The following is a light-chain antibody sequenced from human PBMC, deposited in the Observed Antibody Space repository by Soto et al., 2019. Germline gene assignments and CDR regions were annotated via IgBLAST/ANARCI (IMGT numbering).Light chain of an antibody. CDR2: GAS. V-gene: IGKV3-20*01. CDR1: QSVSSSY. CDR3: QQYGSSKT. J-gene: IGKJ2*01. Sequence: EIVLTQSPGTLSLSPGERATLSCRASQSVSSSYLAWYQQKPGQAPRLLIYGASSRATGIPDMFSGSGSGTDFTLTISRLEPEDVAVYYCQQYGSSKTFGQGTKLEIK.